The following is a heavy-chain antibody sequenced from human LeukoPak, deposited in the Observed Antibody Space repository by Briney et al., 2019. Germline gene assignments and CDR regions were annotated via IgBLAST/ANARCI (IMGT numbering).Heavy chain of an antibody. V-gene: IGHV4-4*02. D-gene: IGHD3-3*01. CDR3: AREGGFYRPLDY. CDR1: GGSVINTNW. CDR2: VHLDGRT. J-gene: IGHJ4*02. Sequence: SETLSLTCGVSGGSVINTNWRTWVRQPPGKGLEWIGEVHLDGRTNYNPSLKSRLTMSVDVSENQVSLKLTSVTAADTAVYYCAREGGFYRPLDYSGQGTLVTVSS.